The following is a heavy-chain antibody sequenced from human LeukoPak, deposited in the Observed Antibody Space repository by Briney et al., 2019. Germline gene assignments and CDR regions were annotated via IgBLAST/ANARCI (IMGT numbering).Heavy chain of an antibody. V-gene: IGHV3-49*04. Sequence: SLTLTCTASGFTFGDYGMSWVRPAAGRGLEWVGFIRINSYGGTTEYAASVKGRFTISRQDSKSIVYLQMNSLKSEDTAVYYVTRILLDHLVFGHWGQGTLVTVSS. CDR2: IRINSYGGTT. J-gene: IGHJ4*02. CDR3: TRILLDHLVFGH. CDR1: GFTFGDYG. D-gene: IGHD2-8*02.